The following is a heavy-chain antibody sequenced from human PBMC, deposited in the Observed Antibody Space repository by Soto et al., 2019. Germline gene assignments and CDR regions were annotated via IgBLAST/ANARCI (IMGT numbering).Heavy chain of an antibody. V-gene: IGHV3-74*01. CDR1: GFTFSSYW. CDR2: INSDGSST. D-gene: IGHD2-15*01. J-gene: IGHJ4*02. CDR3: VRTSLVVAAATREDY. Sequence: EVQLVESGGGLVQPGGSLRLSCAASGFTFSSYWMHWVRQAPGKGLVWVSRINSDGSSTSYADSVKGRFTIPRDNTKNTLYMQMNSPRAEDTAVYYCVRTSLVVAAATREDYWGQGTLVTVSS.